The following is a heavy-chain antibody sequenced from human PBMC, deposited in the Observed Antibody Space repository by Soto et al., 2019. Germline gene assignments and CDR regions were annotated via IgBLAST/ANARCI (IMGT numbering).Heavy chain of an antibody. D-gene: IGHD6-13*01. CDR2: ISYDGSNK. J-gene: IGHJ3*02. CDR1: GFTFSSYG. V-gene: IGHV3-30*18. Sequence: GGSLRLSCAASGFTFSSYGMHWVRQAPGKGLEWVAVISYDGSNKYYADSVKGRFTISRDNSKNTLYLQMNSLRAEDTAVYYCAKDQGRQLAQGAFDIWGQGTMVTVSS. CDR3: AKDQGRQLAQGAFDI.